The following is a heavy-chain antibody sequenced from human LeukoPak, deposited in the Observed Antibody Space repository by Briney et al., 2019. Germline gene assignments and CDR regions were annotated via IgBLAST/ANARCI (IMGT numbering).Heavy chain of an antibody. Sequence: SETLSLTCTVSGGSISSYYWSWIRQPAGKGLEWIGRIYTSGSTNYNPSLKSRVTMSVDTSKNQFSLKLSSVTAADTAVYYCVRHLRYIAVAGTGGFDPWGQGTLVTVSS. CDR2: IYTSGST. CDR3: VRHLRYIAVAGTGGFDP. D-gene: IGHD6-19*01. J-gene: IGHJ5*02. V-gene: IGHV4-4*07. CDR1: GGSISSYY.